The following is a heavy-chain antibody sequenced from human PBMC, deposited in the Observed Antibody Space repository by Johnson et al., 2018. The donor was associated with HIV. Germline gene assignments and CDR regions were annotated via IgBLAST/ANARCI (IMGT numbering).Heavy chain of an antibody. CDR2: ISGSGGST. CDR1: GFRFDDYA. V-gene: IGHV3-23*04. J-gene: IGHJ3*02. D-gene: IGHD1-7*01. CDR3: AKDGPFGGNYLIGHDAFDI. Sequence: VHLVESGGGVVRPGGSLRLSCAVAGFRFDDYAMHWVRQAPGQGLEWVSGISGSGGSTYYADSVKGPFSISLDNSRNTLYLQMNSLRAEDTAIYYAAKDGPFGGNYLIGHDAFDIWGQGTMVTVSS.